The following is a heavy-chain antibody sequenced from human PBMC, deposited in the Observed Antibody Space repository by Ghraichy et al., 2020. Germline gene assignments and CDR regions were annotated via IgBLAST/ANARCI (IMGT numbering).Heavy chain of an antibody. CDR1: GGSDNTRVYY. V-gene: IGHV4-61*08. Sequence: SETLSLTCTVSGGSDNTRVYYWSWIRQPPGKGLEWIGYIGNTGSTNYDPSLKSRVTISLDTSKSQFSLNLSSVTAADTAVYYCARLFYYETRGSYPCYFDSWGQGSLVSVSS. CDR3: ARLFYYETRGSYPCYFDS. J-gene: IGHJ4*02. CDR2: IGNTGST. D-gene: IGHD3-22*01.